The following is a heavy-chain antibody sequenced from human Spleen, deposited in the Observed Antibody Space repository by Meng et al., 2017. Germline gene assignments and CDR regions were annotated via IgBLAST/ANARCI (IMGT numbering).Heavy chain of an antibody. D-gene: IGHD1-26*01. J-gene: IGHJ6*02. V-gene: IGHV3-30*01. CDR1: GFTFSSYA. Sequence: GESLKISCAASGFTFSSYAMHWVRQAPGKGLEWVAVISYDGSNKYYADSVKGRSTISRDNSKNTLYLQMNSLRAEDTAVYYCARAASGSYSYYYYGMDVWGQGTTVTVSS. CDR3: ARAASGSYSYYYYGMDV. CDR2: ISYDGSNK.